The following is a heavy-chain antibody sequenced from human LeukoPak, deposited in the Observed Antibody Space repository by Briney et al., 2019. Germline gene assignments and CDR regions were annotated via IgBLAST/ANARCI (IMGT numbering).Heavy chain of an antibody. Sequence: SVKVSCKASGGTFSSYTISWVRQAPGQGLEWMGRIIPILGIANYAQKFQGRVTITADKSTGTAYMELSSLRSEDTAVYYCAITMVRGVIYPWGQGTLVTVSS. V-gene: IGHV1-69*02. CDR2: IIPILGIA. CDR1: GGTFSSYT. CDR3: AITMVRGVIYP. D-gene: IGHD3-10*01. J-gene: IGHJ5*02.